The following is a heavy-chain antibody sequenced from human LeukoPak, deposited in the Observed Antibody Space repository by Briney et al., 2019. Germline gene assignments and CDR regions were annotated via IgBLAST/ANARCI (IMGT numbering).Heavy chain of an antibody. V-gene: IGHV3-23*01. D-gene: IGHD4-17*01. Sequence: GGSLRLSCAASGFTFSNHGMSWVRQAPGKGLERVSNIRARDDATYYADSVKGRFTISRDNSKNTLYLQMNSLRAEDTAVYYCAYARGYGDYVGATFEYWGQGTLVTVSS. J-gene: IGHJ4*02. CDR3: AYARGYGDYVGATFEY. CDR2: IRARDDAT. CDR1: GFTFSNHG.